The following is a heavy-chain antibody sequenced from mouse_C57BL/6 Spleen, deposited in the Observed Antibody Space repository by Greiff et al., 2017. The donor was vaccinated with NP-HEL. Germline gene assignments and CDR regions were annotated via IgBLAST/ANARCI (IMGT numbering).Heavy chain of an antibody. J-gene: IGHJ4*01. CDR3: ARAVDYGACHNAMDY. CDR2: IYPRSGNT. V-gene: IGHV1-81*01. CDR1: GYTFTSYG. D-gene: IGHD2-4*01. Sequence: VQLQESGAELARPGASVKLSCKASGYTFTSYGISWVKQRPGQGLEWIGEIYPRSGNTYYNEKFKGKATLTADKSSSTAYMELRSLTSEDSAVFFCARAVDYGACHNAMDYWGQGTSVTVSS.